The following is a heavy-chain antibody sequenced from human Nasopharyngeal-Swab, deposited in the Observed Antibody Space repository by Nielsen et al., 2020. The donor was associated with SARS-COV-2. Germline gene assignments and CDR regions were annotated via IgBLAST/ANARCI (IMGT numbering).Heavy chain of an antibody. CDR1: GFTFSDYY. CDR3: ARLGTESYHYYSLDV. J-gene: IGHJ6*02. D-gene: IGHD3-10*01. V-gene: IGHV3-11*04. CDR2: ISTSGRST. Sequence: GGSLRLSCAASGFTFSDYYMAWIRQAPGKGLEWVSYISTSGRSTDSADSVKGRFTISRDYANNLLYLEMNSLRVEDTAVYYCARLGTESYHYYSLDVWGQGTTVTVSS.